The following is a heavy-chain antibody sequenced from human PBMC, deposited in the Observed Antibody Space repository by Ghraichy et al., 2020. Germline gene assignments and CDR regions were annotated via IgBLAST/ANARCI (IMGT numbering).Heavy chain of an antibody. CDR1: GYTFTSYA. D-gene: IGHD1-26*01. CDR2: INAGNGNT. CDR3: ARVRGHSGSYRHFDY. V-gene: IGHV1-3*01. J-gene: IGHJ4*02. Sequence: ASVKVSCKASGYTFTSYAMHWVRQAPGQRLEWMGWINAGNGNTKYSQKFQGRVTITRDTSASTAYMELSSLRSEDTAVYYCARVRGHSGSYRHFDYWGQGTLVTVSS.